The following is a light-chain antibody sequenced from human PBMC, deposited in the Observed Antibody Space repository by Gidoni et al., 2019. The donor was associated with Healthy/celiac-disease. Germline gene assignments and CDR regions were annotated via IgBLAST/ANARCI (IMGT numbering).Light chain of an antibody. CDR1: SSDVGGYNY. J-gene: IGLJ3*02. CDR2: EVS. Sequence: QSALPQPASVSGSPGQSITISCTGTSSDVGGYNYVSWYQQNPGKAPNLMIYEVSNRPSGVSNRFSGSKSGNTASLTISGLQAEDEADYYCSSYTSSSTLGFGGGTKLTVL. CDR3: SSYTSSSTLG. V-gene: IGLV2-14*01.